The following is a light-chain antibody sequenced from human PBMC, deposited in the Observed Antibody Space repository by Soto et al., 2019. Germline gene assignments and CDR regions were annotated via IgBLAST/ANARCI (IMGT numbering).Light chain of an antibody. CDR3: QQCGSSPRVA. CDR2: GAS. J-gene: IGKJ4*02. Sequence: EIALTQSPGTLYLSPEERTTLSCRVSQSVSSRYLAWYQQKPRQAPRLLIYGASHRATGIPDRFSGSGSGTDFTLTISRLEAEDFAVYYWQQCGSSPRVAFGGRTNVEIK. CDR1: QSVSSRY. V-gene: IGKV3-20*01.